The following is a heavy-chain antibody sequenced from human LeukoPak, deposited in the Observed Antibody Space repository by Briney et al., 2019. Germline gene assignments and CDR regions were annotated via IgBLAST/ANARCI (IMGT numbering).Heavy chain of an antibody. J-gene: IGHJ4*02. Sequence: PGGSLRLSCAASGFTFSSYAMTWVRQAPGKGLECVSTLSSGGGSTYYADSVKGRFTISRDNSKNILYLQMNSLKAEDTAVYYCAKGAWKFHHCSGGNCYFDYWGQGTLVTVSS. CDR2: LSSGGGST. CDR1: GFTFSSYA. D-gene: IGHD2-15*01. CDR3: AKGAWKFHHCSGGNCYFDY. V-gene: IGHV3-23*01.